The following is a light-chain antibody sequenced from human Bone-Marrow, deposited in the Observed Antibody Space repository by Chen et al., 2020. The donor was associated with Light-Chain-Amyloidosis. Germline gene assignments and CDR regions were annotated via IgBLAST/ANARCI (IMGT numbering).Light chain of an antibody. CDR3: QVWDRSSDRPV. CDR1: TIGSTS. CDR2: DDS. Sequence: SYVLTQPSSVSVAPGQTATIACGGNTIGSTSVHWYQQTPGRAPLLVVYDDSDRPSGIPVRLSGSNSGNTATLTISRVEAGDEADYYCQVWDRSSDRPVFGGGTKLTVL. J-gene: IGLJ3*02. V-gene: IGLV3-21*02.